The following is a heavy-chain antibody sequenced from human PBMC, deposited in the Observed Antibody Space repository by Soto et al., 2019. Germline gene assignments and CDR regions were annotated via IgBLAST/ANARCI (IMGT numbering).Heavy chain of an antibody. CDR2: IKQDGSEK. V-gene: IGHV3-7*03. CDR1: GFTFSSYW. J-gene: IGHJ6*02. CDR3: ARDAGGSYYHYYYYYGMDV. Sequence: GGSLRLSCAASGFTFSSYWMSWVRQAPGKGLEWVANIKQDGSEKYYVDSVKGRFTISRDNAKNSLYLQMNSLRAEDTAVYYCARDAGGSYYHYYYYYGMDVWGQGTTVTVSS. D-gene: IGHD1-26*01.